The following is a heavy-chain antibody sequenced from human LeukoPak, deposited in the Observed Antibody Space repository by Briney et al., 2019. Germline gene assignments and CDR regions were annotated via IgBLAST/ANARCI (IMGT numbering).Heavy chain of an antibody. CDR1: GFTFRSYW. J-gene: IGHJ5*02. CDR3: AKDQGSYRSPNWFDP. V-gene: IGHV3-30*18. Sequence: GGSLRLSCEASGFTFRSYWMHWVRQAPGKGLEWVAVISYDGSNKYYADSVKGRFTISRDNSKNTLYLQMNSLRAEDTAVYYCAKDQGSYRSPNWFDPWGQGTLVTVSS. CDR2: ISYDGSNK. D-gene: IGHD6-13*01.